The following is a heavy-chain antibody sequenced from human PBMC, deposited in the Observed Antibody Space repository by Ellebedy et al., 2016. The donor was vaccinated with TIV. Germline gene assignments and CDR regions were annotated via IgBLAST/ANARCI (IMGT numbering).Heavy chain of an antibody. V-gene: IGHV1-2*02. CDR2: INPNSGGT. D-gene: IGHD3-10*01. J-gene: IGHJ4*02. Sequence: ASVKVSXXASGYTFTGYYMHWVRQAPGQGLEWMGWINPNSGGTNYAQKFQGRVTMTRDTSISTAYMELSRLRSDDTAVYYCARGDMVRGVIILSFDYWGQGTLVTVSS. CDR1: GYTFTGYY. CDR3: ARGDMVRGVIILSFDY.